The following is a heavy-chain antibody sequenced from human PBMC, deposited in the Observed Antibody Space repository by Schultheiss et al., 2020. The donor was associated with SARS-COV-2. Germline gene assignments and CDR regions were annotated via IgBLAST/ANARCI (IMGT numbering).Heavy chain of an antibody. CDR2: IYYSGST. V-gene: IGHV4-39*07. Sequence: SETLSLTCTVSGGSISSSSYYWGWIRQPPGKGLEWIGSIYYSGSTYYNPSLKSRVTISVDTSKNQFSLKLSSVTAADTAVYYCARDGDTAMVTATNAFDIWGQGTMVTVSS. J-gene: IGHJ3*02. CDR1: GGSISSSSYY. D-gene: IGHD5-18*01. CDR3: ARDGDTAMVTATNAFDI.